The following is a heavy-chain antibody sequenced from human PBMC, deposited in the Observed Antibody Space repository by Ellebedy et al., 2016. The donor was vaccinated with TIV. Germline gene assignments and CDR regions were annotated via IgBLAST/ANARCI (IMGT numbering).Heavy chain of an antibody. J-gene: IGHJ3*02. V-gene: IGHV3-21*01. CDR2: ISSSSSYI. Sequence: GESLKISCAASGFTFSSYSMNWVRQAPGKGLEWVSSISSSSSYIYYADSVKGRFTISRDNAKNSLYLQMNSLRAEDTAVYYCARDMKWELLSDAFDIWGQGKMVTVSS. CDR1: GFTFSSYS. D-gene: IGHD1-26*01. CDR3: ARDMKWELLSDAFDI.